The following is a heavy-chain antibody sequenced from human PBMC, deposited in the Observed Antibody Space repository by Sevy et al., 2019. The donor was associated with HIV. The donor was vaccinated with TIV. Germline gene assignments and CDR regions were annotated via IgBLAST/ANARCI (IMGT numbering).Heavy chain of an antibody. CDR1: GYTLTELS. D-gene: IGHD3-3*01. Sequence: ASVKVSCKVSGYTLTELSMHWVRQAPGKGLEWMGGFDPEDGETIYAQKFQGRVTMTEDTYTDTAYMELSSLRSEDTAVYYCATRGSGEDAFDIWGHGTMVTVSS. CDR3: ATRGSGEDAFDI. CDR2: FDPEDGET. J-gene: IGHJ3*02. V-gene: IGHV1-24*01.